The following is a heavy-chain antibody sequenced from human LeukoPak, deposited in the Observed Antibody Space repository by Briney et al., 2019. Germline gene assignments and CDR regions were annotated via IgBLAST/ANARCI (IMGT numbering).Heavy chain of an antibody. CDR1: GFTFSDYY. Sequence: GGSLRLSCAASGFTFSDYYMSWIRQAPGQGLEWVSYISSSSSYTNYADSVKGRFTISRDNAKNSLYLQMNSLRAEDTAVYYCARDMITMVRGVGYWGQGTLVTVSS. CDR3: ARDMITMVRGVGY. V-gene: IGHV3-11*05. J-gene: IGHJ4*02. D-gene: IGHD3-10*01. CDR2: ISSSSSYT.